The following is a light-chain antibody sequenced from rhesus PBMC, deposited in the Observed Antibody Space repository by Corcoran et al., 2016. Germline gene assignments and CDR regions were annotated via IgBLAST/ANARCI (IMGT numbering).Light chain of an antibody. CDR2: EVS. CDR1: SSDIGGYNY. J-gene: IGLJ1*01. V-gene: IGLV2-32*01. Sequence: QAALTQPRSVSGSPGQSVTISCTGTSSDIGGYNYVSWYQQHPGTAPKLMIYEVSKRPSGVSDRFSGSMSGNTSSLTISGLQAEDDADYYCFSYSGSYTFIFGAGTRLTVL. CDR3: FSYSGSYTFI.